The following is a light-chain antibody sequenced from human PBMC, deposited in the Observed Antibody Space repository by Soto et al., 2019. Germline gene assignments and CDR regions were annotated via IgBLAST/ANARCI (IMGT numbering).Light chain of an antibody. J-gene: IGKJ1*01. CDR3: HQCYTFPRT. CDR2: AAS. V-gene: IGKV1-12*01. Sequence: DIQMTQSPSSVSASVGDRVTITCRASQDISNWLAWYQQKPGKAPELLIYAASRLQSGVPSKFSGSGSGTDFTLTISSLQPDDFATDFCHQCYTFPRTFGQGTKVEI. CDR1: QDISNW.